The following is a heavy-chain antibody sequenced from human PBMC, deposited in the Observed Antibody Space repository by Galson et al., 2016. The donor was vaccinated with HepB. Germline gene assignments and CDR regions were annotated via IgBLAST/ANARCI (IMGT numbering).Heavy chain of an antibody. CDR3: TRRRGSSIYAMDV. D-gene: IGHD2-2*01. Sequence: SLRLSCAASGFSLSTYNTYWVCQAPGKGLEWVAVIWSDGRNKWYVDSVKGRFTISRDNSKTTVYLQMNSLRAEDTAMYYCTRRRGSSIYAMDVWGQGTTVIVSS. CDR2: IWSDGRNK. CDR1: GFSLSTYN. V-gene: IGHV3-33*07. J-gene: IGHJ6*02.